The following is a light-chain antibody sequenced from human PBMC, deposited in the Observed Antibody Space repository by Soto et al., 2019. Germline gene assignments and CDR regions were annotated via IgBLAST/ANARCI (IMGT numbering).Light chain of an antibody. Sequence: DIQMTQSPSSLSASVGERVTITCRASQSVSSYLNWYQQKPGKAPRLLIYDASSLQSGVPSRFSGSGSGTDFTLTISSLQPEDFAIYYCQQSYSTPRGFGQGTKVDIK. V-gene: IGKV1-39*01. CDR1: QSVSSY. CDR2: DAS. J-gene: IGKJ1*01. CDR3: QQSYSTPRG.